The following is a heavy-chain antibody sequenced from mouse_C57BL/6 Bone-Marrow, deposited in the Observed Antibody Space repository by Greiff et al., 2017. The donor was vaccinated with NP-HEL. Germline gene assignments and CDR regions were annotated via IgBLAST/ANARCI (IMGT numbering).Heavy chain of an antibody. Sequence: QVQLQQPGAELVRPGSSVKLSCKASGYTFTSCWMDWVKQRPGQGLEWIGNIYPSDSETHYNQKFKDKATLTVDKSSSTAYMQLSSLTSEDSAVYYCARWTGKGAYWGQGTTLTVSS. D-gene: IGHD4-1*01. J-gene: IGHJ2*01. V-gene: IGHV1-61*01. CDR2: IYPSDSET. CDR1: GYTFTSCW. CDR3: ARWTGKGAY.